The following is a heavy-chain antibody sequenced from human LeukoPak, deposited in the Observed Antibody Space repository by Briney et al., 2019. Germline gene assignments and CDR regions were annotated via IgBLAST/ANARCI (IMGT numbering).Heavy chain of an antibody. Sequence: ASVKVSCKASGYTFTGYYMHWVRQAPGQGLEWMGWINPNSGGTNYAQKFQGRVTMTRDTSIRTAYIELSRLRSDDTAVDDCARDLNDILTVYLEYWGQGTLVTVSS. J-gene: IGHJ4*02. CDR2: INPNSGGT. CDR1: GYTFTGYY. V-gene: IGHV1-2*02. CDR3: ARDLNDILTVYLEY. D-gene: IGHD3-9*01.